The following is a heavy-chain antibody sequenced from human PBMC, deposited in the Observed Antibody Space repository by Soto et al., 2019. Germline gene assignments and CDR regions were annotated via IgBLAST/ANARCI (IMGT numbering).Heavy chain of an antibody. Sequence: QVQLVQSGAAVTKPGASVKVSCQASGFSFTGYYIHWLRQAPGQGLEWMGWINAHSGGTEYAQKFQVRVTLTRDTAIATAYLTLTSLTSDDTAFSYCAKDLTLQLAYWLDPWGQGTQVTVSS. CDR2: INAHSGGT. CDR1: GFSFTGYY. D-gene: IGHD6-6*01. J-gene: IGHJ5*02. V-gene: IGHV1-2*02. CDR3: AKDLTLQLAYWLDP.